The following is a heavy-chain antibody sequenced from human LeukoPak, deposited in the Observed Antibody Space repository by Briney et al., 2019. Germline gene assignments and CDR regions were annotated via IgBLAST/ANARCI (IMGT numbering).Heavy chain of an antibody. Sequence: GGSLRLSCAASGFTFSSYAMSWVRQAPGKGLEWVSAISHSGGTTYYGDSVKGRFAISRDNSKNTLYLQMNSLRAEDTAVYYCAKDRFGSFYYFDYWGQGNLVTVSS. CDR1: GFTFSSYA. CDR3: AKDRFGSFYYFDY. CDR2: ISHSGGTT. V-gene: IGHV3-23*01. J-gene: IGHJ4*02. D-gene: IGHD3-3*01.